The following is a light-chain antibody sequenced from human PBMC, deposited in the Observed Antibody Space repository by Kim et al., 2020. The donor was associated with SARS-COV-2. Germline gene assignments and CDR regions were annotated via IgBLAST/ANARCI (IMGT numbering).Light chain of an antibody. CDR2: AVS. CDR3: TSYTSSITWV. Sequence: GQSITISCTGTRNDVGGYNFVSWYQQHPGKAPKLMIYAVSKRPSGVSNRFSGSKSGNTASLTISGLQAEDEADYYCTSYTSSITWVFGGGTQLTVL. V-gene: IGLV2-14*04. J-gene: IGLJ3*02. CDR1: RNDVGGYNF.